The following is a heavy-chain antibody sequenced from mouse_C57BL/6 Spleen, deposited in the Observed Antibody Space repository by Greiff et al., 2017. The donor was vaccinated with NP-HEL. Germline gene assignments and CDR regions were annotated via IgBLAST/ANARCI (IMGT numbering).Heavy chain of an antibody. CDR2: INPYNGGT. D-gene: IGHD2-1*01. CDR1: GYTFTDYY. Sequence: VQLQQSGPVLVKPGASVKMSCKASGYTFTDYYMNWVKQSHGKSLEWIGVINPYNGGTSYNQKFKGKATLTVDKSSSTAYMEINSLTSEDSAVYYCARRLRGNYDDYYAMDYWGQGTSVTVSS. V-gene: IGHV1-19*01. CDR3: ARRLRGNYDDYYAMDY. J-gene: IGHJ4*01.